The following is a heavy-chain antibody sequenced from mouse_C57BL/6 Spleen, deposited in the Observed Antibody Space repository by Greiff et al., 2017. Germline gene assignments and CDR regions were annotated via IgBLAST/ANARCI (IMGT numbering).Heavy chain of an antibody. J-gene: IGHJ4*01. CDR1: GYTFTSYW. V-gene: IGHV1-64*01. CDR2: IHPNSGST. D-gene: IGHD1-1*01. Sequence: VKLQQPGAELVKPGASVKLSCKASGYTFTSYWMHWVKQRPGQGLEWIGMIHPNSGSTNYNEKFKSKATLTVDKSSSTAYMQLSSLTSEDAAVYCCAGWLTTVLDAMNYWGQGTSVTVSS. CDR3: AGWLTTVLDAMNY.